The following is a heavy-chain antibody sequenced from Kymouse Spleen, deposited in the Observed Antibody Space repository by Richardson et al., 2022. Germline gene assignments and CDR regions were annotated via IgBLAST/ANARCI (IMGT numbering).Heavy chain of an antibody. CDR2: IKSKTDGGTT. J-gene: IGHJ6*02. Sequence: EVQLVESGGGLVKPGGSLRLSCAASGFTFSNAWMSWVRQAPGKGLEWVGRIKSKTDGGTTDYAAPVKGRFTISRDDSKNTLYLQMNSLKTEDTAVYYCTTGHVLRFLEWSYYYGMDVWGQGTTVTVSS. CDR1: GFTFSNAW. D-gene: IGHD3-3*01. V-gene: IGHV3-15*01. CDR3: TTGHVLRFLEWSYYYGMDV.